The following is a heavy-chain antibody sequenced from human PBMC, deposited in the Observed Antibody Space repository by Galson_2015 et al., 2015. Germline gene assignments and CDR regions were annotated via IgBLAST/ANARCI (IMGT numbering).Heavy chain of an antibody. CDR1: GFTVSSSA. J-gene: IGHJ4*02. D-gene: IGHD2-21*02. V-gene: IGHV3-23*01. CDR3: AKDRRAVVMSAIDY. Sequence: SLRLSCAASGFTVSSSAMNWVRQAPGKGLEWVSALSHTGSSIYYADSVKGRFTISRDNSKNTLYLHLNSLRADDTAVYYCAKDRRAVVMSAIDYWGQGTQVTVSS. CDR2: LSHTGSSI.